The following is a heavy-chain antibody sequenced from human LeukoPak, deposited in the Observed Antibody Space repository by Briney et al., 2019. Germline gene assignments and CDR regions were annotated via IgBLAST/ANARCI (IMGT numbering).Heavy chain of an antibody. J-gene: IGHJ4*02. D-gene: IGHD1-20*01. CDR1: GFTFSEAW. CDR2: IKSKTDGGTT. V-gene: IGHV3-15*01. CDR3: ATANWNDRDY. Sequence: GSLRLSCAASGFTFSEAWMSWVRQAPGKGLAWIGRIKSKTDGGTTDYAAPVKGRFTISRDDSKNTLYLQMNSLKTEDTAVYYCATANWNDRDYWGQGTLVTVSS.